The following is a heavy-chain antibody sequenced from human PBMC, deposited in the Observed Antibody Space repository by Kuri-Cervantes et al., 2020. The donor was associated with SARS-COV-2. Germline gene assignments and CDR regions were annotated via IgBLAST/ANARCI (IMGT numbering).Heavy chain of an antibody. D-gene: IGHD4-17*01. CDR3: ARDRKAVTYYYYYGMDV. Sequence: LYFSSSGFPFSLSRMTWVRHAPGNCLAWVSFISSSSSYIYYADSVKGRFTISRDNSKNTLYLQMNSLRAEDTAVYYCARDRKAVTYYYYYGMDVWGQGTTVTVSS. V-gene: IGHV3-21*01. CDR2: ISSSSSYI. CDR1: GFPFSLSR. J-gene: IGHJ6*02.